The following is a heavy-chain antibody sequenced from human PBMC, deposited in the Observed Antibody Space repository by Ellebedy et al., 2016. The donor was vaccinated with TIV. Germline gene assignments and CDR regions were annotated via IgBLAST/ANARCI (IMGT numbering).Heavy chain of an antibody. J-gene: IGHJ6*02. CDR3: ARGRDIVATITYYYYGMDV. CDR1: GGSFSGYY. V-gene: IGHV4-34*01. Sequence: SETLSLTXAVYGGSFSGYYWSWIRQPPGKGLEWIGEINHSGSTNYNPSLKSRVTISVDTSKNQFSLKLSSVTAADTAVYYCARGRDIVATITYYYYGMDVWGQGTTVTVSS. D-gene: IGHD5-12*01. CDR2: INHSGST.